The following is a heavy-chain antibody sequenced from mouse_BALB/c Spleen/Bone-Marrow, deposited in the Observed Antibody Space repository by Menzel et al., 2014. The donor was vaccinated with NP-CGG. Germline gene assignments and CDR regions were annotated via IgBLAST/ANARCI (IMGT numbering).Heavy chain of an antibody. CDR1: GFTFSDYY. J-gene: IGHJ2*01. V-gene: IGHV5-4*02. Sequence: EVNLVESGGGLVKPGGSLKLSCAASGFTFSDYYMYWVRQTPEKRLEWVATISDGGSYTYYPDSVKGRFTISRDNAKNNLYLQMSSLKSEDTAMYYCARGSSYFDYWGQGTPLTVSS. D-gene: IGHD1-1*01. CDR3: ARGSSYFDY. CDR2: ISDGGSYT.